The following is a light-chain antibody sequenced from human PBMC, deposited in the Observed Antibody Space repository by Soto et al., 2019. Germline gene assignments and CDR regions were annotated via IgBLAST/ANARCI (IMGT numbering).Light chain of an antibody. Sequence: EIVLTQSPATLSLSPGKRATLSCRASQSVSNFLAWYQQKAGQAPRLLIYDTSNRAGGIPARFSGSGSGTDFTLTISSLEPEDFAVYYCQQRTTWPTFGGGTKVEIK. V-gene: IGKV3-11*01. CDR2: DTS. CDR1: QSVSNF. CDR3: QQRTTWPT. J-gene: IGKJ4*01.